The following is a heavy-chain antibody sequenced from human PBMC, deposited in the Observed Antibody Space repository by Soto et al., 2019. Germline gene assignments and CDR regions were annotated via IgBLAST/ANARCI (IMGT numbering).Heavy chain of an antibody. CDR1: GYTFTSYG. D-gene: IGHD1-1*01. CDR3: ARDEGYKGYDGGWFDP. V-gene: IGHV1-18*01. Sequence: QVQLVQSGAEVKKPGASVKVSCKSSGYTFTSYGISWVRQAPGQGLEWMGWISGYNGNTNYAQKLQGRVTMTTDTSTSTAYMELRSLRSDDTAVYYCARDEGYKGYDGGWFDPWGQGTLVTVSS. CDR2: ISGYNGNT. J-gene: IGHJ5*02.